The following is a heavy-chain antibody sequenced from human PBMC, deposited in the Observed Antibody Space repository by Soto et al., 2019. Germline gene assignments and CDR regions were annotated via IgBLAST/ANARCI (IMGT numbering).Heavy chain of an antibody. Sequence: ASVKVSCKASGYTFTRYYIHWVRQAPGQGLEGMGWINPNSGNTNYAQKFQGRVTMTRDTSISTAYMELSSLRSEDTAVYYCARGRRGSGSYYHIYWGQGTLVTVSS. V-gene: IGHV1-2*02. CDR3: ARGRRGSGSYYHIY. CDR1: GYTFTRYY. J-gene: IGHJ4*02. CDR2: INPNSGNT. D-gene: IGHD3-10*01.